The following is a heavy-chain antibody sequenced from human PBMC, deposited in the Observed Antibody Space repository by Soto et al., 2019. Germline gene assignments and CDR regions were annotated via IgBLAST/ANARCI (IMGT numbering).Heavy chain of an antibody. Sequence: SVKVSCKASGGTFSSYAISWVRQAPGQGLELMGGIIPIFGTANYAQKFQGRVTITADESTSTAYMELSSLRSEDTAVYYCARRRDTAMVPKNYYYYGMDVWGQGTTVTVYS. CDR2: IIPIFGTA. J-gene: IGHJ6*02. V-gene: IGHV1-69*13. CDR3: ARRRDTAMVPKNYYYYGMDV. CDR1: GGTFSSYA. D-gene: IGHD5-18*01.